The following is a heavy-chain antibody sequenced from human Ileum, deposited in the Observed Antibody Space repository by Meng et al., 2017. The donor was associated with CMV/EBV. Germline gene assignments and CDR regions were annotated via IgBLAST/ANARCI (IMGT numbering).Heavy chain of an antibody. V-gene: IGHV3-21*01. CDR1: S. CDR3: ARGPRYCSSTSCYTGGMYNWFDP. D-gene: IGHD2-2*02. J-gene: IGHJ5*02. Sequence: SMNWVRKAPGKGLEWVSSISSSSSYIYYADSVKGRFTISRDNAKNSLYLQMNSLRAEDTAVYYCARGPRYCSSTSCYTGGMYNWFDPWGQGTLVTVSS. CDR2: ISSSSSYI.